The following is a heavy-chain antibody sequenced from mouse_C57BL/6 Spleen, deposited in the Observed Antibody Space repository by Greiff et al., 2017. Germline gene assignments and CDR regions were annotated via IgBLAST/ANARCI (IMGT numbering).Heavy chain of an antibody. Sequence: QVQLQQSGPELVKPGASVKISCKASGYAFSSSWMNWVKQRPGKGLEWIGRIYPGDGDTNYNGKFKGKATLTADKSSSTAYMQLSSLTSEDSAVYFCARWDSGGYGRLAYWGQGTLVTVSA. CDR1: GYAFSSSW. D-gene: IGHD3-2*02. J-gene: IGHJ3*01. CDR2: IYPGDGDT. CDR3: ARWDSGGYGRLAY. V-gene: IGHV1-82*01.